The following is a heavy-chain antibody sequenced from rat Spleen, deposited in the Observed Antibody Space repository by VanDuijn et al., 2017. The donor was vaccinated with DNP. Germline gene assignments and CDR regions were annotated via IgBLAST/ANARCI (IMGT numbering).Heavy chain of an antibody. J-gene: IGHJ4*01. Sequence: EVQLVESGGDLVQPGRSLKVSCVVSGFTFNNYWMTWIRQVPGKGLEWVASITAGGEYTYYPDSVKGRFTISRDNAKNTLYLQMNSLRSEDTATYYCARGGNFGTFPYFDHWGQGASVTVSS. D-gene: IGHD1-10*01. V-gene: IGHV5-31*01. CDR1: GFTFNNYW. CDR3: ARGGNFGTFPYFDH. CDR2: ITAGGEYT.